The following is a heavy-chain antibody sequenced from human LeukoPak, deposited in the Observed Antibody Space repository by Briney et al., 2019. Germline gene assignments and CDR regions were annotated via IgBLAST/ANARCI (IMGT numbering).Heavy chain of an antibody. CDR1: GYTFSSYD. CDR3: ARDILSSGWELNWFGP. J-gene: IGHJ5*02. D-gene: IGHD6-19*01. V-gene: IGHV1-8*01. CDR2: MNPNSGNT. Sequence: PGTSVKVSCKASGYTFSSYDINWVRQATGQGLEWMGWMNPNSGNTGYAQRFQGRVTMTRNTSINTAYMELSSLRSEDTAVYYCARDILSSGWELNWFGPWGQGTLVTVSS.